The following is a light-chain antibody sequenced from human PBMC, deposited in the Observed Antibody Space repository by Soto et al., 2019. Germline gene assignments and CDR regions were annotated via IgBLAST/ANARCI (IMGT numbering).Light chain of an antibody. CDR2: GAS. CDR3: QQYNNWWT. J-gene: IGKJ1*01. Sequence: EMVLTQSPGTLSLSPGERAPLSCRASQSVSSNLAWYQQKPGQAPRLLIYGASTRATGIPARFSGSGSGTEFTLTISSLQSEDFAVYYCQQYNNWWTFGQGTKVDIK. CDR1: QSVSSN. V-gene: IGKV3-15*01.